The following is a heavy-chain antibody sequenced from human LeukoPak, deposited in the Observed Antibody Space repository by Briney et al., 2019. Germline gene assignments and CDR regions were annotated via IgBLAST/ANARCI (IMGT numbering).Heavy chain of an antibody. CDR3: ARKGSGGRSFDV. CDR2: INHSGST. J-gene: IGHJ3*01. CDR1: GGSFSGYD. Sequence: PSPTLSLACAVDGGSFSGYDWSWIRQPPGKGLEWIGEINHSGSTNYNPSLKSRVTISKEMSKNQVSLRLSSVTAADTAVYYCARKGSGGRSFDVWGQGTMVTVSS. D-gene: IGHD1-26*01. V-gene: IGHV4-34*01.